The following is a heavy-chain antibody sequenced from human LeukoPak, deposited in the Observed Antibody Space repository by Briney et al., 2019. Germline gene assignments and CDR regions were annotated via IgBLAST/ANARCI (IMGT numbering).Heavy chain of an antibody. V-gene: IGHV3-30-3*01. J-gene: IGHJ3*02. D-gene: IGHD6-19*01. CDR3: ARAKVRSSGWLDAFDI. Sequence: GGSLRLSCAASGFTFSSYAMHWVRQAPGKGLQWVAVISYDRSNKYCADSVKGRFTISRDNSKNTLYLQMNSLRAEDTAVYYCARAKVRSSGWLDAFDIWGQGTMVTVSS. CDR1: GFTFSSYA. CDR2: ISYDRSNK.